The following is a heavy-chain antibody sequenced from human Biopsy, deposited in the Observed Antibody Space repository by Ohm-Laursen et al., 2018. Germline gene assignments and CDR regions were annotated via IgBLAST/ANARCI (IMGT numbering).Heavy chain of an antibody. V-gene: IGHV4-59*08. CDR2: ISNSGTT. CDR3: ARLSTLFGVADFTDD. CDR1: GASVRSHF. J-gene: IGHJ4*02. Sequence: PSQTLSLTCTLSGASVRSHFLTWIRQPPGKGLQWIGSISNSGTTKSSPSHKSRVNISLHTSKNQLSLKLTSVTAADTAVYYCARLSTLFGVADFTDDWGQGTLVTVSS. D-gene: IGHD3-3*01.